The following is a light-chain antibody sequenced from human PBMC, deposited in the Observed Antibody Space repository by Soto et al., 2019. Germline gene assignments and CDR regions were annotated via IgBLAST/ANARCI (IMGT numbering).Light chain of an antibody. CDR2: AAS. CDR3: QQATSFPRT. V-gene: IGKV1-12*01. Sequence: DIPLTKSPSSLTASVGDRVTITCRTSQSISSWLAWYQQKPGKAPKLLIYAASTLQGGVPSRFSGSGSGTEFTLTISSLQPEDFATYYCQQATSFPRTFGQGTKGGYQ. J-gene: IGKJ1*01. CDR1: QSISSW.